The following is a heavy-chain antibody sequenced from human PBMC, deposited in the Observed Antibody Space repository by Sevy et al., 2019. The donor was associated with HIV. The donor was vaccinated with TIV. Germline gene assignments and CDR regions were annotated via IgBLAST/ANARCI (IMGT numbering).Heavy chain of an antibody. CDR3: ARSSHCSGGSCYSTYYFDY. Sequence: SETLSLTCTVSGGSISSGSYYWSWIRQPAGKGLEWIGRIYTSGSTNYNPSLKSRVTISVDTSKNQFSLKLSSVTAADTAVYYCARSSHCSGGSCYSTYYFDYWGPGTLVTVSS. CDR1: GGSISSGSYY. CDR2: IYTSGST. V-gene: IGHV4-61*02. J-gene: IGHJ4*02. D-gene: IGHD2-15*01.